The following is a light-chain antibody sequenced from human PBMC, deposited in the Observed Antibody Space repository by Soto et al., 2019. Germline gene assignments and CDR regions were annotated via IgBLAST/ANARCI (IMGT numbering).Light chain of an antibody. CDR1: QGIRKD. CDR2: GAS. Sequence: DIQMTQSPSSLSASVGDRVTITCRASQGIRKDLGWYQQKPGKAPKRLIYGASNLQSGVPSRFSGSGSGTDFTLTTSSLQPEDFATYYGLQHSSYPWTFGQGIKVDIK. J-gene: IGKJ1*01. CDR3: LQHSSYPWT. V-gene: IGKV1-17*01.